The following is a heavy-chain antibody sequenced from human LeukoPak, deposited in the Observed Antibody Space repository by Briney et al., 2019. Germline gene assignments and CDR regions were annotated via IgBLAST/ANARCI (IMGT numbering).Heavy chain of an antibody. CDR2: LSYTGKT. D-gene: IGHD2/OR15-2a*01. Sequence: KPSETLSLTCLVSGASVSTSHWNWLRHLPGKGLEWIGCLSYTGKTDYNPSLTSRVTISLGTSKNQVSLKLRSVTAADTAVYYCSEGYFEPFDHWGQGTLVVVSS. V-gene: IGHV4-59*02. CDR3: SEGYFEPFDH. CDR1: GASVSTSH. J-gene: IGHJ5*02.